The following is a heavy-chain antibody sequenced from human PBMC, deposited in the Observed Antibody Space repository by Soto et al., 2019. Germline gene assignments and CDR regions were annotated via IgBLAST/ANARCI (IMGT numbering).Heavy chain of an antibody. CDR1: GGSISSYY. V-gene: IGHV4-59*01. J-gene: IGHJ6*02. CDR2: IYYSGST. D-gene: IGHD2-15*01. Sequence: TSETLSLTCTVSGGSISSYYWSWIRQPPGKGLEWIGYIYYSGSTNYNPSLKSRVTISVDTSKNQFSLKLSSVTAADTAVYYCARGGRLPSAIWTYYYGMDVWGQGTTVTVSS. CDR3: ARGGRLPSAIWTYYYGMDV.